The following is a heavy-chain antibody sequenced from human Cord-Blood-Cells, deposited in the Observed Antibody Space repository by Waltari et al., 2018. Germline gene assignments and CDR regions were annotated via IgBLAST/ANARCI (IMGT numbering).Heavy chain of an antibody. Sequence: EVQLVESGGGLVKPGGSLRLSCAASGFTFSSESRNWVRQAPGKGLEWVSSISSSSSYIYYADSVKGRFTISRDNAKNSLYLQMNSLRAEDTAVYYCARDSGDYVWGSYRYFDYWGQGTLVTVSS. CDR3: ARDSGDYVWGSYRYFDY. CDR1: GFTFSSES. D-gene: IGHD3-16*02. J-gene: IGHJ4*02. V-gene: IGHV3-21*01. CDR2: ISSSSSYI.